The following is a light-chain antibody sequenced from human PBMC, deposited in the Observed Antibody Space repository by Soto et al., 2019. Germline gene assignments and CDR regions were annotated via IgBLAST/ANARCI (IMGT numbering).Light chain of an antibody. CDR3: QQYNNWPPWT. CDR1: QSVSSN. V-gene: IGKV3-15*01. Sequence: EIVMTQSPATLSVSPGGRATLSCRASQSVSSNLAWYQQKPGQAPRLLIYGASTRATGISARFSGSGSGTEFTLTISSLQSEDFAVYYCQQYNNWPPWTFGQGTKV. CDR2: GAS. J-gene: IGKJ1*01.